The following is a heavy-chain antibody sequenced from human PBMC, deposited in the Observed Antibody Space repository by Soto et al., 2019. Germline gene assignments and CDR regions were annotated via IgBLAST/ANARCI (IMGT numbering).Heavy chain of an antibody. CDR3: ARDYHKATARGDAFDI. CDR1: GFTFSSYS. Sequence: DSLKISCAASGFTFSSYSMNWVRQAPGKGLEWVSSISSSSSYIYYADSVKGRFTISRDNAKNSLYLQMNSLRAEDTAVYYCARDYHKATARGDAFDIWGQGTTVT. D-gene: IGHD5-18*01. V-gene: IGHV3-21*01. CDR2: ISSSSSYI. J-gene: IGHJ3*02.